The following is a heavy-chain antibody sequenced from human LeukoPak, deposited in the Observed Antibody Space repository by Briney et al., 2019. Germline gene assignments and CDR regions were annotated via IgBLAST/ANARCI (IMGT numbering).Heavy chain of an antibody. CDR3: ARDLRTTVVTRENHYWYFDL. Sequence: ASVKVSCKASGYTFTSYDINWVRQATGQGLEWMGWMNPNSGNTGYAQKFQGRVTMTRDTSISTAYMELSRLRSDDTAVYYCARDLRTTVVTRENHYWYFDLWGRGTLVTVSS. CDR1: GYTFTSYD. D-gene: IGHD4-23*01. J-gene: IGHJ2*01. CDR2: MNPNSGNT. V-gene: IGHV1-8*01.